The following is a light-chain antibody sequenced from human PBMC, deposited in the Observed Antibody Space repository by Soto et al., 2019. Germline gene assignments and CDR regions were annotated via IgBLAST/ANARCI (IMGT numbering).Light chain of an antibody. CDR3: HQDDDLPYT. Sequence: DIQMTQSPSSLTASVGARVTITCQTRQNISKYLIWYQQSPGKAPNLLISDASNLEAGVPSRVSGRRAGTYFTLTISSLHPEDIGSYYGHQDDDLPYTCGQGTSLQSK. V-gene: IGKV1-33*01. CDR2: DAS. CDR1: QNISKY. J-gene: IGKJ2*01.